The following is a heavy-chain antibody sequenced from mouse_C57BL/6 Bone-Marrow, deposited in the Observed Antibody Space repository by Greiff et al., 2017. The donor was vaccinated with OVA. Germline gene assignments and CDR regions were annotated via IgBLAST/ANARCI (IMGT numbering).Heavy chain of an antibody. Sequence: EVKVVESGGGLVQPGGSLKLSCAASGFTFSDYYMYWVRQTPEKRLEWVAYISNGGGSTYYPDTVKGRFTISRDNAKNTLYLQMSRLKSEDTAMYYCASSYDYDEGFAYGGQGTLVTVSA. CDR1: GFTFSDYY. CDR3: ASSYDYDEGFAY. D-gene: IGHD2-4*01. V-gene: IGHV5-12*01. CDR2: ISNGGGST. J-gene: IGHJ3*01.